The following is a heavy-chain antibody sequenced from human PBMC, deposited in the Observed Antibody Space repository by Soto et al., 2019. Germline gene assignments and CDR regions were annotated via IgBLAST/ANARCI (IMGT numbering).Heavy chain of an antibody. CDR1: GCSISSYY. D-gene: IGHD2-2*01. CDR2: IYTSGST. V-gene: IGHV4-4*07. J-gene: IGHJ6*02. Sequence: SETLSLTCTGSGCSISSYYVSWIRQPAGKGLEWIGRIYTSGSTNYNPSLKSRVTMSVDTSKNQFSLKLSSVTAADTAVYYCARARGGYCSSTSCPYYYYGMDVWGQGTTVTVSS. CDR3: ARARGGYCSSTSCPYYYYGMDV.